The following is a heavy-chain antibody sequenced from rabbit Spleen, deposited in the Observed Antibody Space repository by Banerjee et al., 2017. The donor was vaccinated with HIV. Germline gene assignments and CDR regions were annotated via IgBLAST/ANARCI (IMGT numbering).Heavy chain of an antibody. CDR1: GFSFSNKAV. J-gene: IGHJ6*01. Sequence: QEQLVESGGGLVRPEGSLKLSCTASGFSFSNKAVMCWVRQASGKGLEWIACIYAGSSSNTYSATWAKGRFTISKTSSTTVTLQMTSLTAADTATYFCARDTSTSFSSYGMDLWGPGTLVTVS. CDR3: ARDTSTSFSSYGMDL. D-gene: IGHD1-1*01. CDR2: IYAGSSSNT. V-gene: IGHV1S45*01.